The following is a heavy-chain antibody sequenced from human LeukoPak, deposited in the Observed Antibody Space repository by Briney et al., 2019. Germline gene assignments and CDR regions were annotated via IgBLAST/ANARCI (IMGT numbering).Heavy chain of an antibody. J-gene: IGHJ1*01. CDR2: MNPNSGNT. D-gene: IGHD3-3*01. Sequence: GASVKVSCKASGYTFTSYDINWVRQATGQGLEWMGWMNPNSGNTGYAQKFQGRVTMTRNTSISTAYMELSSLRSEDTAVYYCARGKDYDFWSGFFDYPRELRAIGEYFQHWGQGTLVTVSS. V-gene: IGHV1-8*01. CDR1: GYTFTSYD. CDR3: ARGKDYDFWSGFFDYPRELRAIGEYFQH.